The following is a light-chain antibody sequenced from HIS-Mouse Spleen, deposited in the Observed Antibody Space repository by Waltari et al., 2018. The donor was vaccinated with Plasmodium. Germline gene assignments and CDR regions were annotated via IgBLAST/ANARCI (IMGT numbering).Light chain of an antibody. CDR2: AAS. CDR1: QGISRY. Sequence: DIQLTQSPSFLSASVGDRVTITCRASQGISRYLAWYQQKPGKATKLLIYAASTVQSGVPSRFRGSGSGTEFTLTISSLQPDDFATYYCQPLNSDPYTFGQGTKLEIK. V-gene: IGKV1-9*01. J-gene: IGKJ2*01. CDR3: QPLNSDPYT.